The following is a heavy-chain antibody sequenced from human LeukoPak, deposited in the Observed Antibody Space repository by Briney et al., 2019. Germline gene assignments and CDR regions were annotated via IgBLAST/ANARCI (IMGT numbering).Heavy chain of an antibody. CDR1: GFTFSDYW. V-gene: IGHV3-7*01. D-gene: IGHD5-24*01. CDR2: IKKDGSDK. J-gene: IGHJ4*02. CDR3: ARNRGWQQFDC. Sequence: PGGSLRFSCAASGFTFSDYWIDWVRQAPGKGLEWVANIKKDGSDKYFLESVKGRFTISRDNAKKSLYLQMNNLRAEDTAVYYCARNRGWQQFDCWGQGTLVTVSS.